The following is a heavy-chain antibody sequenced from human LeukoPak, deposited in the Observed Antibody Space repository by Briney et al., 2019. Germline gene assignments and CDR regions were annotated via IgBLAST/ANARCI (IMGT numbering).Heavy chain of an antibody. Sequence: PGGSLRLSCAASGFIFSDYYMSWIRQAPGKGLEWVSYISSSSTYTAYADSVQGRFTISRDDAKNSLYLQITSLRAEDTAVYYCAKRSDGYSGFDYRGQGTLVTVSS. J-gene: IGHJ4*02. CDR3: AKRSDGYSGFDY. V-gene: IGHV3-11*03. CDR1: GFIFSDYY. CDR2: ISSSSTYT. D-gene: IGHD5-18*01.